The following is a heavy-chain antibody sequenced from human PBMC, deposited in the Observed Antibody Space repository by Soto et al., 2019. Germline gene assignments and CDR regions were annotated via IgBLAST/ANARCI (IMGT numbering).Heavy chain of an antibody. CDR2: IYPGDSDA. D-gene: IGHD6-6*01. V-gene: IGHV5-51*01. J-gene: IGHJ4*02. CDR3: ARKSSIAAPIEY. Sequence: ESLKISCKGSGYSFTSYWIAWVRQMPGKGLEWMGIIYPGDSDARYSPSLQGQVTISADRSISTAYLQWSSLKASDTAMYYCARKSSIAAPIEYWGQGTLVTVSS. CDR1: GYSFTSYW.